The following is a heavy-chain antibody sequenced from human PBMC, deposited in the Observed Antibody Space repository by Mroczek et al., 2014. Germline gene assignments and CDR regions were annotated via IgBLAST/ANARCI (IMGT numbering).Heavy chain of an antibody. J-gene: IGHJ3*02. Sequence: QVQLQQWGPGLVKPSETLSLTCTVSGGSISSYYWSWIRQPPGKGLEWIGYIYYSGSTNYNPSLKSRVTISVDTSKNQFSLKLSSVTAADTAVYYCATVSREGAFDIWGQGTMVTVSS. V-gene: IGHV4-59*01. CDR2: IYYSGST. CDR1: GGSISSYY. CDR3: ATVSREGAFDI.